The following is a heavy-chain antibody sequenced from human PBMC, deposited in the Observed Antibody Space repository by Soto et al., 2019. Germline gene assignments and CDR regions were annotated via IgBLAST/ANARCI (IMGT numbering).Heavy chain of an antibody. Sequence: QVQLVESGGGVVQPGRALRLSCAASGFTFSSYGMHLVRQAPGKGLEWVAVISYDGSNKYYADSVQGRFTIYRDNSKNTLYLQMNSLRAEDTAVYYCAKDLGATHYYYGMDVWGQGTTVTASS. D-gene: IGHD1-26*01. J-gene: IGHJ6*02. V-gene: IGHV3-30*18. CDR2: ISYDGSNK. CDR3: AKDLGATHYYYGMDV. CDR1: GFTFSSYG.